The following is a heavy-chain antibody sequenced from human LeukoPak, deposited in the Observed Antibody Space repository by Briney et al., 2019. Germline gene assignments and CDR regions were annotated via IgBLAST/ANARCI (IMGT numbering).Heavy chain of an antibody. CDR3: ARDRTYYDFRSGYSN. CDR1: GFTFSSYW. V-gene: IGHV3-7*01. D-gene: IGHD3-3*01. J-gene: IGHJ4*02. Sequence: GGSLRLSCAASGFTFSSYWMSWVRQAPGKGLEWVANIKQDGSEKYYVDSVKGRFTISRDNAKNSLYLQMNSLRAEDTAVYYCARDRTYYDFRSGYSNWGQGTLVTVSS. CDR2: IKQDGSEK.